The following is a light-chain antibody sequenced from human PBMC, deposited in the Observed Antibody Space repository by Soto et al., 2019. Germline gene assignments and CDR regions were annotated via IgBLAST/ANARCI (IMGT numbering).Light chain of an antibody. CDR1: SSNIGRRS. CDR3: EAWDNSLSAGV. J-gene: IGLJ1*01. Sequence: QSVLTQPPSVSAAPGQQVSLSCSGSSSNIGRRSVSWYQQLPGTSPKLLIYENNKRPSGIPDRFSGSKSGTSATLGITGLQPGDEADYYCEAWDNSLSAGVFGTGTKVTVL. CDR2: ENN. V-gene: IGLV1-51*01.